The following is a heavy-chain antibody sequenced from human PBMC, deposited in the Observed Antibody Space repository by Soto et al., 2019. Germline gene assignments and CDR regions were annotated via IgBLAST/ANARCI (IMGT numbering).Heavy chain of an antibody. CDR3: ARVLDYSTSPPEY. Sequence: QVQLVESGGGVVQPGRSLRLSCAASGFTFSSYGMHWFRQAPGKGLEWVAVISYDGNYQNYADSLKGRFTVSRDNSKNTLYLQMNSLRAEDTAVYYCARVLDYSTSPPEYWGQGTLVTVFS. CDR1: GFTFSSYG. V-gene: IGHV3-30*03. J-gene: IGHJ4*02. D-gene: IGHD4-4*01. CDR2: ISYDGNYQ.